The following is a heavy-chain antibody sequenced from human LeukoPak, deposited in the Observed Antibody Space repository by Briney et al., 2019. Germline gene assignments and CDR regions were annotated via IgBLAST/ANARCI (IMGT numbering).Heavy chain of an antibody. CDR1: GFTFSSYG. J-gene: IGHJ4*02. CDR2: IRYDGSNK. CDR3: AKAASTVTTDSDY. D-gene: IGHD4-17*01. Sequence: QTGGSLRLSCAASGFTFSSYGMHWVRQAPGKGLEWVAFIRYDGSNKYYADSVKGRFTISRDNSKNTLYLQMNSLRAEDTAVYYCAKAASTVTTDSDYWGQGTLVTVSS. V-gene: IGHV3-30*02.